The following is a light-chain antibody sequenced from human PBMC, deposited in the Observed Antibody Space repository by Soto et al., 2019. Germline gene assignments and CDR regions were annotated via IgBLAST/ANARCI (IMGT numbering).Light chain of an antibody. CDR1: QGISSY. Sequence: ASRKTQSASSLSASTGDRVTITCRASQGISSYLAWYQQKPGKAPKLLIYAASTLQSGVPSRFSGSGSGTDFTLTISCLQSEDFATYYCQQYYSYLPYTFGQGTKVDIK. CDR3: QQYYSYLPYT. CDR2: AAS. V-gene: IGKV1-8*01. J-gene: IGKJ2*01.